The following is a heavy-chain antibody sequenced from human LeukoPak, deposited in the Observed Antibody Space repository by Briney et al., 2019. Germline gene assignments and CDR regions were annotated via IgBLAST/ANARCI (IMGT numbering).Heavy chain of an antibody. CDR1: GYTFTSYG. D-gene: IGHD1-7*01. Sequence: ASVKVFCKASGYTFTSYGISWVRQAPGQGLEWMGWISAYNGNTNYAQKLQGRVTMTTDTSTSTAYMELRSLRSDDTAVYYCARDFPNWNYGSGGWFDPWGQGTLVTVSS. V-gene: IGHV1-18*01. J-gene: IGHJ5*02. CDR3: ARDFPNWNYGSGGWFDP. CDR2: ISAYNGNT.